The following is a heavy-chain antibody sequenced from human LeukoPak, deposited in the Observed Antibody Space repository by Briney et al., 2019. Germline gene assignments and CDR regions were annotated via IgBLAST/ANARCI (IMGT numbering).Heavy chain of an antibody. V-gene: IGHV4-34*01. Sequence: SETLSLTCAVYGGSFSGYYWSWIRQPPGKGLEWIGEINHSGSTNYNPSLKSRVTISVDTSKNQFSLKLSSVTAADTAVYYCARDGKYSGAFDIWGQGTMVTVSS. CDR2: INHSGST. CDR1: GGSFSGYY. D-gene: IGHD1-26*01. CDR3: ARDGKYSGAFDI. J-gene: IGHJ3*02.